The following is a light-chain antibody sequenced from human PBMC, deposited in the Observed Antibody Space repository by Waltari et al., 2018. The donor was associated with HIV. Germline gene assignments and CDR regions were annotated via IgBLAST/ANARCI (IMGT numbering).Light chain of an antibody. Sequence: SYELTQAPSVSVSPGQTARITCSGDTLAKQYAYWYQQKPGQAPELVMYQDTERPSGIPERVSGSSSGTTVTVTISRVQAADEADYYCQSIDSGGTFVFGTGTKVTVL. V-gene: IGLV3-25*03. J-gene: IGLJ1*01. CDR1: TLAKQY. CDR3: QSIDSGGTFV. CDR2: QDT.